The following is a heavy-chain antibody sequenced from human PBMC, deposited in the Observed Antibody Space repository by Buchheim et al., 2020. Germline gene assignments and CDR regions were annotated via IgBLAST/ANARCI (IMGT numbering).Heavy chain of an antibody. CDR2: ISGSGDST. J-gene: IGHJ4*02. D-gene: IGHD2-2*01. CDR3: AKAAYARPTYFDH. Sequence: EVQLLESGGDLIQPGGSLRLSCAASGFTFSYYAVTWVRQAPGRGLEWVSAISGSGDSTYHGDSVKGRFTISRDNSKNTVYLQLNSLRAEDTAVYYCAKAAYARPTYFDHWGQGTL. V-gene: IGHV3-23*01. CDR1: GFTFSYYA.